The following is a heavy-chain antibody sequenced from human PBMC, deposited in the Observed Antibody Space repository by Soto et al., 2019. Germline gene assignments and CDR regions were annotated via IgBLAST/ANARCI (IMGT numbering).Heavy chain of an antibody. CDR2: ISYDGSNK. J-gene: IGHJ4*02. CDR3: AKDLAYSSSWYLGY. CDR1: GFTFSSYG. V-gene: IGHV3-30*18. Sequence: QVQLVASGGGVVQPGRSLRLSCAASGFTFSSYGMHWVRQAPGKGLEWVAVISYDGSNKYYADSVKGRFTISRDNSKNTLYLQMNSLRAEDTAVYYCAKDLAYSSSWYLGYWGQGTLVTVSS. D-gene: IGHD6-13*01.